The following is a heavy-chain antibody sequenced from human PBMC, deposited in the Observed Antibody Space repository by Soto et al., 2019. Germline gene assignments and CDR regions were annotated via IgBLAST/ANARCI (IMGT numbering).Heavy chain of an antibody. CDR3: ARHDYGGFGL. V-gene: IGHV4-39*01. J-gene: IGHJ4*02. CDR1: CGSISRNSYY. CDR2: IYYSGST. D-gene: IGHD4-17*01. Sequence: ASGTLSLTCTFPCGSISRNSYYWGWIRQPPGKGLEWIGSIYYSGSTYYNPSLKSRVTISVDTSKNQFSLKLSSVTAADTAVYYCARHDYGGFGLWGQGTLVTVSS.